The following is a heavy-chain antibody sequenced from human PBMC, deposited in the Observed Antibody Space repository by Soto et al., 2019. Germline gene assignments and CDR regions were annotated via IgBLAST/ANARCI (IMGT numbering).Heavy chain of an antibody. V-gene: IGHV4-39*01. CDR2: IYYSGST. Sequence: QLQLQESGPGLVKPSENLSLTCTVSGGSISSSSYYWGWIRQPPGKGLEWIGSIYYSGSTYYNPSLKSRVTISVDTSNNQFALKLSSVTGADTAVYYCARRSGSYNRYDYWCQGTLVTVSS. D-gene: IGHD1-26*01. J-gene: IGHJ4*02. CDR1: GGSISSSSYY. CDR3: ARRSGSYNRYDY.